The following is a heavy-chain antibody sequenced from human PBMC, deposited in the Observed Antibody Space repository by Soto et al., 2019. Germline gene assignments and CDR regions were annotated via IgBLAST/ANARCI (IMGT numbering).Heavy chain of an antibody. D-gene: IGHD3-3*01. Sequence: ASVKVSCKASGYTFTSYDINWVRQATGQGLEWMGWMNPTSGNTGYAQKFQGRVTMTRNTSISTAYMELSSLRSEDTAVYYCCSWSGYYTGDSYYYMDVWGKGTTVTVSS. J-gene: IGHJ6*03. CDR1: GYTFTSYD. CDR3: CSWSGYYTGDSYYYMDV. CDR2: MNPTSGNT. V-gene: IGHV1-8*01.